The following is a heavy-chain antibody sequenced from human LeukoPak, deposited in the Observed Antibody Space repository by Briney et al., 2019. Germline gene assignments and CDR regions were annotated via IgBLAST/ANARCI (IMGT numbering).Heavy chain of an antibody. CDR2: ISDSGGST. D-gene: IGHD2-2*01. V-gene: IGHV3-23*01. CDR3: AKGRRACSSSSCYYRFDY. J-gene: IGHJ4*02. Sequence: PGGSLRLSCAASAFTFSSYAMSWVRQAPGKGLEWVSAISDSGGSTYYADSVKGRFTVSRDNSKNTMYLQMNSLRAEDTAVYYCAKGRRACSSSSCYYRFDYWGPGTPVTVAS. CDR1: AFTFSSYA.